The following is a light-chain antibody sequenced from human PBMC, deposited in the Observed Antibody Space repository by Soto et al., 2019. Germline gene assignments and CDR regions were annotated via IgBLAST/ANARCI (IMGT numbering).Light chain of an antibody. J-gene: IGLJ1*01. CDR2: EVS. CDR3: CSYAGSSTLEV. CDR1: SSDVGSYNL. Sequence: QSVLTQPASVSGSPGQSITISCTGTSSDVGSYNLVSWYQQHPGKAPKLMIYEVSKRPSGVSNRFSGSKSGNTASLTISGLRAEDEADYYCCSYAGSSTLEVFGTGTKVTVL. V-gene: IGLV2-23*02.